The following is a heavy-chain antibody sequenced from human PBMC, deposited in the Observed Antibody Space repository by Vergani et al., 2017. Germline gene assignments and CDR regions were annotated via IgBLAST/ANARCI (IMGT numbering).Heavy chain of an antibody. CDR2: IFSSGST. J-gene: IGHJ3*02. CDR1: GGSISSSNYY. D-gene: IGHD3-16*01. Sequence: QVQLQESGPGLVKPSETLSLTCTVSGGSISSSNYYWGWIRQPPGKGLEWIGSIFSSGSTYYNPSLKSRVTVSVDTSKNQCSLKLSSVTAADTAMFYCARAPYDYVWGSPATFDIWGRGTMVTVSS. CDR3: ARAPYDYVWGSPATFDI. V-gene: IGHV4-39*01.